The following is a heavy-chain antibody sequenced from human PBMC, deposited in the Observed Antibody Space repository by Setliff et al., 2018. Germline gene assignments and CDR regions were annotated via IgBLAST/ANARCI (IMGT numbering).Heavy chain of an antibody. Sequence: ASVKVSCKASGSTFTSYGISWVRQAPGQGLEWMGWINAGNGNTKYSQKFQGRVTITRDTSASTAYMELSSLRSEDTAVYYCARVPVVGATKLYWFDPWGQGTLVTVSS. D-gene: IGHD1-26*01. CDR3: ARVPVVGATKLYWFDP. V-gene: IGHV1-3*01. J-gene: IGHJ5*02. CDR2: INAGNGNT. CDR1: GSTFTSYG.